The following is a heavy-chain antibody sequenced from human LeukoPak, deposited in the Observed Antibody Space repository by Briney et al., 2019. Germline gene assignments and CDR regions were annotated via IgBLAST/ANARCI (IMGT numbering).Heavy chain of an antibody. CDR2: INQDGSEK. V-gene: IGHV3-7*01. Sequence: QAGGSLRLSCAASGFIISRYWMSWVRQAPGKGLEWVANINQDGSEKYYVGSVKGRFTISRDNAKNSLYLQMNSLGPEDTAVYFCARDPYSGSYGSYYYYYMDVWGKGTTVTVSS. CDR3: ARDPYSGSYGSYYYYYMDV. J-gene: IGHJ6*03. CDR1: GFIISRYW. D-gene: IGHD1-26*01.